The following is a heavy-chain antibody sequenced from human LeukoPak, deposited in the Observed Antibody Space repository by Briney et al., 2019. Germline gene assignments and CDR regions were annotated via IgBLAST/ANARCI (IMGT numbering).Heavy chain of an antibody. V-gene: IGHV4-39*01. CDR2: MFYSGST. J-gene: IGHJ4*02. CDR1: GDSISSSSYY. Sequence: PSETLSLTCTVSGDSISSSSYYWGWVRQPPGKGLEWIGNMFYSGSTYYNPSLKSRVTISVDTSKNEFSLKVTSVTAADTAVYYCAGQGFRFRPLLYYRGQGTLVTVSS. CDR3: AGQGFRFRPLLYY. D-gene: IGHD3-10*01.